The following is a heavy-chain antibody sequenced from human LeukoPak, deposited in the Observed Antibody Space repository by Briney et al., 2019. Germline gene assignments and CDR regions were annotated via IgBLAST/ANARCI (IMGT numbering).Heavy chain of an antibody. CDR1: GYSFTTYW. Sequence: GESLKISCEVYGYSFTTYWLGWVRQMPGKGLEWMGTFNPGDSDIRYSPSFQGQVTISADKSISTAYLQWSSLKASDTAMYYCARVVGTYYFDSSGYPYYFDYWGQGTLVTVSS. CDR2: FNPGDSDI. D-gene: IGHD3-22*01. V-gene: IGHV5-51*01. CDR3: ARVVGTYYFDSSGYPYYFDY. J-gene: IGHJ4*02.